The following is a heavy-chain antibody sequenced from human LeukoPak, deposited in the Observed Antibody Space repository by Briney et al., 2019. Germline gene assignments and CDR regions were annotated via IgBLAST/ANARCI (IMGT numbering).Heavy chain of an antibody. V-gene: IGHV4-39*07. CDR3: ARERSIYYDSSGYHDY. CDR2: IYYSGST. Sequence: PSETLSLTCAVSGGSISSSSYYWGWIRQPPGKGLEWIGSIYYSGSTYYNPSLKSRVTISVDTSKNQFSLKLSSVTAADTAVYYCARERSIYYDSSGYHDYWGQGTLVTVSS. CDR1: GGSISSSSYY. J-gene: IGHJ4*02. D-gene: IGHD3-22*01.